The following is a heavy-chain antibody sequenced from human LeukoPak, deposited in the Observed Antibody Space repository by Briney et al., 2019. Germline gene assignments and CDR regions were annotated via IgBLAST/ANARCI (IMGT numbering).Heavy chain of an antibody. CDR2: INHSGST. V-gene: IGHV4-34*01. J-gene: IGHJ6*02. D-gene: IGHD3-10*01. Sequence: SETLSPTCAVYGGSFSGYYWSWIRQPPGKGLEWIGEINHSGSTNYNPSLKSRVTISVDTSKNPFSLKLSSVTAADTAVYYCAGTMVRGVIIRYYGMDVWGQGTTVTVSS. CDR3: AGTMVRGVIIRYYGMDV. CDR1: GGSFSGYY.